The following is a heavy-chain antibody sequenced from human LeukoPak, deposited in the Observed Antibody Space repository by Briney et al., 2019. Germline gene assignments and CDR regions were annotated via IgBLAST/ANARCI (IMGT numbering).Heavy chain of an antibody. J-gene: IGHJ4*02. CDR3: AKGDRREGYNF. Sequence: GGSLRLSCAASGFTFSSYAMSWVRQAPGKGLEWVSSISGSGGSTYYADSVKGRFTISRDNSKNTLYLQMNSLRAEDTAVYYCAKGDRREGYNFWGQGTLVTVSS. CDR2: ISGSGGST. V-gene: IGHV3-23*01. D-gene: IGHD5-24*01. CDR1: GFTFSSYA.